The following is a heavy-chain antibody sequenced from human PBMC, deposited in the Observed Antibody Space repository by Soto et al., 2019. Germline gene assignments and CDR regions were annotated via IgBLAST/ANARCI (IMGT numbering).Heavy chain of an antibody. CDR3: ARGRLRVWGEYYYYYYGMDV. CDR2: INHSGST. V-gene: IGHV4-34*01. CDR1: GGSFSGYY. Sequence: SETLSLTCAVYGGSFSGYYWSWIRQPPGKGLEWIGEINHSGSTNYNPSLKSRVTISVDTSKNQFSLKLSSVTAADTAVYYCARGRLRVWGEYYYYYYGMDVWGQGTTVT. J-gene: IGHJ6*02. D-gene: IGHD3-16*01.